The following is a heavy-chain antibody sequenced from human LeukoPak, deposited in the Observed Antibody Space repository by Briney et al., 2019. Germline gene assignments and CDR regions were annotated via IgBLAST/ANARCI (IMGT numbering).Heavy chain of an antibody. V-gene: IGHV2-5*01. CDR2: IYENDEK. Sequence: SGPTLGNPTQTLRLTCTFSAFSRSGGAVGVGWNRHPPGKGLEGRGDIYENDEKLYSSSLQNRLSITKDTSKNQVVLTMANIDHVDTATYYCAHRHRGVASDIWGQGTMVTVSS. CDR3: AHRHRGVASDI. CDR1: AFSRSGGAVG. J-gene: IGHJ3*02. D-gene: IGHD2-15*01.